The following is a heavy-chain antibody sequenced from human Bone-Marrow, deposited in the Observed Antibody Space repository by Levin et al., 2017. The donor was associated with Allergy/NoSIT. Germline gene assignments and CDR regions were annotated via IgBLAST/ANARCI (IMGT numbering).Heavy chain of an antibody. J-gene: IGHJ6*02. CDR2: ISYEGSNK. Sequence: SCAASGFTFSSYAMHWVRQAPGKGLEWVAVISYEGSNKYYADSVKGRFTISRDSSRNTLYLQMNSLRPDDTAVYYCATGDGVGEASSYYRMDVGGQGTTVTVSS. D-gene: IGHD2-15*01. V-gene: IGHV3-30-3*01. CDR3: ATGDGVGEASSYYRMDV. CDR1: GFTFSSYA.